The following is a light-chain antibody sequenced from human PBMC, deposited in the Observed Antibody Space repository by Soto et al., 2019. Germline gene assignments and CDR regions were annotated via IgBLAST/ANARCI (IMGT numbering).Light chain of an antibody. CDR3: QPRSNWPLLT. J-gene: IGKJ4*01. V-gene: IGKV3-11*01. CDR2: DAS. Sequence: EIVLTQSPATLSLSPGERATLSCRASQSVSSYLAWYQQKPGQAPRLLIYDASNRATGIPARFSGSGSGTDFTLTIRSLEPEDFAVYYCQPRSNWPLLTFGGGTKVEI. CDR1: QSVSSY.